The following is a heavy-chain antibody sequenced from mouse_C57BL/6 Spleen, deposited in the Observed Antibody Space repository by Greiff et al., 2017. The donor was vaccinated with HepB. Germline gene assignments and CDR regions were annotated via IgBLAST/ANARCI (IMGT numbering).Heavy chain of an antibody. V-gene: IGHV1-7*01. D-gene: IGHD1-1*01. CDR2: INPSSGYT. Sequence: QVQLQQSGAELAKPGASVKLSCKASGYTFTSYWMHWVKQRPGQGLEWIGYINPSSGYTKYNQKFKDKATLTADKSSSTAYMQLSSLTYEDSAVYYCARRGDYYGSSSNYYAMDYWGQGTSVTVSS. CDR3: ARRGDYYGSSSNYYAMDY. J-gene: IGHJ4*01. CDR1: GYTFTSYW.